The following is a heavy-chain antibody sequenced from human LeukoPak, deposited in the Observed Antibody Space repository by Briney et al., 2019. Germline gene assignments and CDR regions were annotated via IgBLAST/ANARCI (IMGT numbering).Heavy chain of an antibody. V-gene: IGHV1-69*01. CDR3: ATYTGGYNYWWFDI. Sequence: SVKVSCKISGGTFSNYPIVLVRQAPGRGLEWLGGIIPIYGTANYVEKVQGRFSLTAHESTATAYMELNSLTSDDTAMYFCATYTGGYNYWWFDIWGRGTLVTVSS. CDR1: GGTFSNYP. J-gene: IGHJ5*02. D-gene: IGHD5-24*01. CDR2: IIPIYGTA.